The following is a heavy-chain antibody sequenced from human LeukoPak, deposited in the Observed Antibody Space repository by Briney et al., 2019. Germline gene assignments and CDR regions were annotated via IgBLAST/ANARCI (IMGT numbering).Heavy chain of an antibody. V-gene: IGHV3-23*01. CDR3: ARVAAPKFFDY. D-gene: IGHD6-6*01. Sequence: GGSLRLSCAASGFTFSSYAMSWVRQAPGKGLDWVSSISGSGGDTYYSDSVRGRFTISRDNSKNTLYLQMNSLRAEDTAVYYCARVAAPKFFDYWGQGTLVTVSS. J-gene: IGHJ4*02. CDR2: ISGSGGDT. CDR1: GFTFSSYA.